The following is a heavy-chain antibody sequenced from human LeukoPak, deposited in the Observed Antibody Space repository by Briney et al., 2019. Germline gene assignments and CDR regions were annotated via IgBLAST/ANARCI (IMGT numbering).Heavy chain of an antibody. Sequence: SETLSLTCAVYGGSFSGYYWSWIRQPPGKGLEWIGEINHSGSTNYNPSLKSRVTISVDTSKNQFSLKLSSVTAADTAVYYCARRGHYDFWSGYPVWFDYWGQGTLVTVSS. CDR3: ARRGHYDFWSGYPVWFDY. V-gene: IGHV4-34*01. CDR1: GGSFSGYY. CDR2: INHSGST. J-gene: IGHJ4*02. D-gene: IGHD3-3*01.